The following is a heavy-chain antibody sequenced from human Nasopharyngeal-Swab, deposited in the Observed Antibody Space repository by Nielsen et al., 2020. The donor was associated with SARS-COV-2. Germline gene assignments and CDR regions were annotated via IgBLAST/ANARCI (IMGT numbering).Heavy chain of an antibody. CDR1: AFTFSIYT. Sequence: GGSLRLSCAASAFTFSIYTMNWVRQAPGKGLEWASSISGSTNYIYYADSVKGRFTISRDNAKNSLFLQINSLRAEDTAVYYCARDYGGWFDYWGQGTLVTVSS. CDR3: ARDYGGWFDY. J-gene: IGHJ4*02. CDR2: ISGSTNYI. V-gene: IGHV3-21*01. D-gene: IGHD4-23*01.